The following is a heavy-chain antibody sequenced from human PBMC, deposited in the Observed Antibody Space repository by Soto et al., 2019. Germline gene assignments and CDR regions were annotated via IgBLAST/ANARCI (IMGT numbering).Heavy chain of an antibody. Sequence: QAHLVQSGAEVKMPGDSVQVSCKASGFVSTNHNFHWVRQAPGQSLEWMGRINAGNGNTQYSQNFQGRVTFTSDPSASTAFMEVTYLRFEDRAMYYCASDYGSNWRLWGQGTLVSVSS. CDR2: INAGNGNT. V-gene: IGHV1-3*01. CDR3: ASDYGSNWRL. CDR1: GFVSTNHN. J-gene: IGHJ4*02. D-gene: IGHD6-19*01.